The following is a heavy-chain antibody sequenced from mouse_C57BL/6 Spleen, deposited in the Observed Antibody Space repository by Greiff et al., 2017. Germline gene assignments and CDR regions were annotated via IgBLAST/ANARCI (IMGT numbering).Heavy chain of an antibody. J-gene: IGHJ3*01. CDR1: GYTFTDYN. V-gene: IGHV1-18*01. Sequence: EVQLQQSGPELVKPGASVKIPCKASGYTFTDYNMDWVKQSHGKSLEWIGDINPNNGGTIYNQKFKGKATLTVDKSSSTAYMELRSLTSEDTAVYYCARSGLLRRAAWFAYWGQGTLVTVSA. D-gene: IGHD2-4*01. CDR2: INPNNGGT. CDR3: ARSGLLRRAAWFAY.